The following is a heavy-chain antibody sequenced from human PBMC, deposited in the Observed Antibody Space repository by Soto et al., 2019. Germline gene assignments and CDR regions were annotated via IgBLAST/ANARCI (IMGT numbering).Heavy chain of an antibody. V-gene: IGHV1-3*01. CDR2: INAGNGNT. D-gene: IGHD3-22*01. CDR3: ARDPNDSSAYYHHYYYGMDV. Sequence: QLQLMQSGAEVKKPGASVKVSCKASGYTFTSYGIHWVRQAPGQRLEWTGWINAGNGNTKYSEKFPGRVTITSDTSASTAYLELSSLRSEDTAVYYCARDPNDSSAYYHHYYYGMDVWGQGTTVTVSS. CDR1: GYTFTSYG. J-gene: IGHJ6*02.